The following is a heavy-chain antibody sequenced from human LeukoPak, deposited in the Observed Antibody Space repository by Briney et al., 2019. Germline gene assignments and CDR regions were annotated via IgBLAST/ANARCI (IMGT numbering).Heavy chain of an antibody. CDR3: ARVAEAGFDY. CDR2: IKEDGGER. D-gene: IGHD6-19*01. Sequence: PGGSLRLSCAASGFTFSRYWMSWVRQAPGKGLEWVANIKEDGGERYYVDSVKGRFTISRDSARNSLYLQMNSLRADDTAVYYCARVAEAGFDYWGQGTLVTVSS. J-gene: IGHJ4*02. CDR1: GFTFSRYW. V-gene: IGHV3-7*01.